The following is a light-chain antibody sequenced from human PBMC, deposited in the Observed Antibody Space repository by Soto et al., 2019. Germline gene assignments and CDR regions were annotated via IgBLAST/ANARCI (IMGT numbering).Light chain of an antibody. CDR2: NVY. CDR1: SSDVGAYNF. CDR3: SAYTVSRTYV. V-gene: IGLV2-14*03. Sequence: QSALTQPASVSGSPGQSITISCTGTSSDVGAYNFVSWHQQHPGKASKLMIYNVYDRPSGISYRFSGSKSGNTASLTISGLQGEDEADYYCSAYTVSRTYVFGTGTKVTVL. J-gene: IGLJ1*01.